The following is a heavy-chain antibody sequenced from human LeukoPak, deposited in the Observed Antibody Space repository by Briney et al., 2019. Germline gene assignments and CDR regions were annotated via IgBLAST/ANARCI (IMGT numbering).Heavy chain of an antibody. CDR3: ARSYGDYVSGDY. Sequence: GGSLRLSCAASGFTFSSYSINWVRQAPGKGLEWVSSISSSSSYIYYADSVKGRFTISRDNAKNSLYLQMNSLRAEDTAVYYCARSYGDYVSGDYWGQGTLVTVSS. D-gene: IGHD4-17*01. V-gene: IGHV3-21*01. CDR2: ISSSSSYI. CDR1: GFTFSSYS. J-gene: IGHJ4*02.